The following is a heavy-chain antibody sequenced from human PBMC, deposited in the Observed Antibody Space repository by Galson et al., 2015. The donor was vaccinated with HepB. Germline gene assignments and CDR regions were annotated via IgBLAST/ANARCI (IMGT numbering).Heavy chain of an antibody. CDR1: GFTFDDYT. D-gene: IGHD3-3*01. Sequence: SLRLSCAASGFTFDDYTMHWVRQAPGKGLEWVSLISWDGGSTYYADSVKGRFTISRDNSKNSLYLQMNSLRTEDTALYYCAKDMSGGFDYWGQGTLVTVSS. CDR2: ISWDGGST. J-gene: IGHJ4*02. CDR3: AKDMSGGFDY. V-gene: IGHV3-43*01.